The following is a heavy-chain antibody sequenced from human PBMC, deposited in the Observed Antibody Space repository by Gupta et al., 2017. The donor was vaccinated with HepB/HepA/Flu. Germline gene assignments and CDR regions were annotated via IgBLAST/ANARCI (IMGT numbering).Heavy chain of an antibody. CDR3: AREVAVTTTTDAFDI. CDR2: IHYTVNT. V-gene: IGHV4-31*02. Sequence: GKGLEWIGYIHYTVNTYYNPSLQSRVTISRDTSENHFSLTLSSVTAADTAVYYCAREVAVTTTTDAFDIWGQGTMVTVSS. J-gene: IGHJ3*02. D-gene: IGHD4-17*01.